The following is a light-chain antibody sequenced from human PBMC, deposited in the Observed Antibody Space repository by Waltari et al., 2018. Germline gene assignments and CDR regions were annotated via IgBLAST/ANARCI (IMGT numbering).Light chain of an antibody. CDR1: QSLVDSDGNTY. CDR3: VQDIHWPFT. J-gene: IGKJ3*01. CDR2: KVS. Sequence: VVMTQSPVSLPVTLGQPASISCRSSQSLVDSDGNTYLNWFQQRPGQSPRRLIDKVSSRDSGVPDRFSGSGSGTDFTLKISRVEAEDVGIYYCVQDIHWPFTFGPGTKVDIK. V-gene: IGKV2-30*01.